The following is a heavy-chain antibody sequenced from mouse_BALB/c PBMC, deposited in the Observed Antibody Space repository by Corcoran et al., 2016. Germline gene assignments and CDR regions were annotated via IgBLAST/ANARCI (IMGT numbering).Heavy chain of an antibody. J-gene: IGHJ4*01. CDR3: AKKLGKDAMDY. CDR2: INPYNDGT. V-gene: IGHV1S136*01. D-gene: IGHD4-1*01. Sequence: EVQLQQSGPELVKPGASVKMSCKASGYTFTSYVMHWVKQKPGQGLEWIGYINPYNDGTKYNEKFKGKATLTSDKSSSTAYMELSSLTSEDSAVYYCAKKLGKDAMDYWGQGTSVTVSS. CDR1: GYTFTSYV.